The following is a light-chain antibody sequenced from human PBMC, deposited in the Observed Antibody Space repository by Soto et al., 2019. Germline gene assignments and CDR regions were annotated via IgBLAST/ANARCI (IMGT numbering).Light chain of an antibody. CDR3: QQRSNWPPEIT. Sequence: EIVLAQSPSTLSLSPGERATLSCRASQSVGISLAWYQQKPGQAPRLLIYDASNRATGVPARFSGSGSGTDFTLTVSGLEPEDFALYYCQQRSNWPPEITFGQGTRLEI. V-gene: IGKV3-11*01. J-gene: IGKJ5*01. CDR1: QSVGIS. CDR2: DAS.